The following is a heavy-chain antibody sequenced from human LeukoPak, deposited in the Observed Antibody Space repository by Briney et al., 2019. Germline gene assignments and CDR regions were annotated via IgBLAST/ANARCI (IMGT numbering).Heavy chain of an antibody. D-gene: IGHD5-24*01. Sequence: PGGSLRLSCAVSGFAFSSYWMHWVRQAPGKGLVWVSRINSDGSSTSYADSVKGRFTISRDNAKNTLYLQMNSLRAEDTAVYYCARARRDGYILGYFGGSYYFDYWGQGTLVTVSS. CDR3: ARARRDGYILGYFGGSYYFDY. CDR1: GFAFSSYW. J-gene: IGHJ4*02. CDR2: INSDGSST. V-gene: IGHV3-74*01.